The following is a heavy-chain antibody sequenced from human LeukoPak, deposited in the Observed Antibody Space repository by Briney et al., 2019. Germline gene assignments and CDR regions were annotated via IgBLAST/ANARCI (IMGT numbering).Heavy chain of an antibody. V-gene: IGHV1-69*13. J-gene: IGHJ6*02. CDR3: ARTVVYSSSSPYYYDMDV. CDR1: GGTFSNYA. D-gene: IGHD6-6*01. CDR2: IIPIFGTT. Sequence: SVKVSCKASGGTFSNYAISWVRQAPGQGLEWMGGIIPIFGTTNYAQKFQGRVTITADESTSTAYMELSSLRSEDTAVYYCARTVVYSSSSPYYYDMDVWGQGTTVTVSS.